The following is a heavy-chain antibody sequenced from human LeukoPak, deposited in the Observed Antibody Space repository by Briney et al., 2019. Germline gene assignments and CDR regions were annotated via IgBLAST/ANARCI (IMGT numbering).Heavy chain of an antibody. J-gene: IGHJ4*02. CDR2: IYYSGST. V-gene: IGHV4-30-4*08. CDR3: ASRDGYNSGDY. D-gene: IGHD5-24*01. Sequence: SETLSLTCTVSGGSISSSSYYWGWIRQPPGKGLEWIGYIYYSGSTYYNPSLKSRVTISVDTSKNQFSLKLSSVTAADTAVYYCASRDGYNSGDYWGQGTLVTVSS. CDR1: GGSISSSSYY.